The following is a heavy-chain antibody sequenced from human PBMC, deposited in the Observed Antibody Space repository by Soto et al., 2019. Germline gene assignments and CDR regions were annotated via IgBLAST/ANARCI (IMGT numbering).Heavy chain of an antibody. Sequence: GASVKVSCKAAADTFTSYGISWVRQAPGQGLEWMGWISAYKGSTYYAQKFQGRVTMTIDTFTTIAYMELRSLRSDDTAVYYCARDGRSLAASGRKIDYWGQGTLVTVSS. CDR2: ISAYKGST. CDR1: ADTFTSYG. J-gene: IGHJ4*02. V-gene: IGHV1-18*04. D-gene: IGHD6-13*01. CDR3: ARDGRSLAASGRKIDY.